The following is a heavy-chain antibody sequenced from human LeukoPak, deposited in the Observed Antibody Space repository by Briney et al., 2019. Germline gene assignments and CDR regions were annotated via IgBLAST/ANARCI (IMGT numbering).Heavy chain of an antibody. J-gene: IGHJ4*02. CDR3: ASKQGDY. CDR1: GFTFNSYW. Sequence: GGSLRLSCEASGFTFNSYWMIWVRQAPGKGLEWVANINPDGSGKYYVDSVKGQFTISRDNAKKSLYLQMNSLRAEDTAVYYCASKQGDYWGQGTLVTVSS. V-gene: IGHV3-7*01. CDR2: INPDGSGK.